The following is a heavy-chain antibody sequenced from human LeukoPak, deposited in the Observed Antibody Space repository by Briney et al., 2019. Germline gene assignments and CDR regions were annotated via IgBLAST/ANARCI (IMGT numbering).Heavy chain of an antibody. Sequence: GASVKVSCKVSGYTLTELSMHWVRQAPGKGLEWMGGFDPENGETIYAQKFQGRVTMTEDTSTDTAYMELSSLRSEDTAVYFCATVRGLTTVTTGFGYWGQGTLLTVSS. CDR3: ATVRGLTTVTTGFGY. D-gene: IGHD4-17*01. CDR2: FDPENGET. V-gene: IGHV1-24*01. CDR1: GYTLTELS. J-gene: IGHJ4*02.